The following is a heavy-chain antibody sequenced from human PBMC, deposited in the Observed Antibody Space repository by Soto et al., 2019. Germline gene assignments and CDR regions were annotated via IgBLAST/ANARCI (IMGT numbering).Heavy chain of an antibody. J-gene: IGHJ6*02. CDR1: VVTFSNYT. Sequence: WWSLRLSCSDSVVTFSNYTMNWGRQAPGKGLEWVSSISRSSRNIYYADSLKGRFTISRDNAKNALYLQMNSLRAEDTAVYYCARDLKVAGTNSFYYYGMDVWGQGTTVTVSS. D-gene: IGHD6-19*01. CDR3: ARDLKVAGTNSFYYYGMDV. V-gene: IGHV3-21*01. CDR2: ISRSSRNI.